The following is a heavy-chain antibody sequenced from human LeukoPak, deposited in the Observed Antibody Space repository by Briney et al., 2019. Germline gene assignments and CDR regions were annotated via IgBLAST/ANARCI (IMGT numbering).Heavy chain of an antibody. V-gene: IGHV3-30*03. CDR1: GFTFSSYG. Sequence: SLRLSCAASGFTFSSYGMHWVRPAPGKGLEWVAVISYDGSNKYYADSVKGRFTISRDNSKNTLYLQMNSLRAEDTAVYYCRTVTTFDYWGQGTLVTVSS. D-gene: IGHD4-17*01. J-gene: IGHJ4*02. CDR2: ISYDGSNK. CDR3: RTVTTFDY.